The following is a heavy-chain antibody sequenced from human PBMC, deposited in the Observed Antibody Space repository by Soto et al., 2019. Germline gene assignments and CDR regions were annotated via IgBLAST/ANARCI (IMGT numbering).Heavy chain of an antibody. V-gene: IGHV3-48*02. CDR1: GFTFSSYS. CDR2: ISSSSSTI. CDR3: AKTSRRFLEWLPFDY. D-gene: IGHD3-3*01. Sequence: EVQLVESGGGLVQPGGSLRLSCAASGFTFSSYSMNWVRQAPGKGLEWVSYISSSSSTIYYADSVKGRFTISRDNAKNSLYLQMNSLRDEDTAVYYCAKTSRRFLEWLPFDYWGQGTLVTVSS. J-gene: IGHJ4*02.